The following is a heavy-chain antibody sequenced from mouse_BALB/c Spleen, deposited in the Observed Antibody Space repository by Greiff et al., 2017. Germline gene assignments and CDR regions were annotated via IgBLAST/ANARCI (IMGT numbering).Heavy chain of an antibody. D-gene: IGHD1-1*01. V-gene: IGHV1-7*01. CDR3: ARNPYYNDSVEY. CDR2: INPSTGYT. J-gene: IGHJ4*01. CDR1: GYTFTSYW. Sequence: VQLQESGAELAKPGASVKMSCKASGYTFTSYWMHWVKQRPGQGLEWIGYINPSTGYTEYNQKFKDKATLTADKSSSTAYMQLSSLTSEDSAVYYCARNPYYNDSVEYWGQGTSVTVAA.